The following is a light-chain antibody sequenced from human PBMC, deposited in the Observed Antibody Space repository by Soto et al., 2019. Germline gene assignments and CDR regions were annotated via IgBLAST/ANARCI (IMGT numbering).Light chain of an antibody. CDR3: QQRSNWLFT. CDR2: EAS. J-gene: IGKJ3*01. Sequence: EIVLTQSPATLSLSPGERATLSCRASLNIGSFLAWYQHKPGQAPRLLIYEASNRATGIPARFSGSGSGTDFTLTISSLEPEDFGVYYCQQRSNWLFTFGPGTKVDIK. CDR1: LNIGSF. V-gene: IGKV3-11*01.